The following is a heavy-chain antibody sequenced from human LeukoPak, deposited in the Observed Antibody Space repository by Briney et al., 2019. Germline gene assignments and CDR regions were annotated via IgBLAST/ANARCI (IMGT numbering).Heavy chain of an antibody. D-gene: IGHD1-26*01. CDR2: IIPIFGTA. CDR1: GGTFSSYA. Sequence: SVKVSCKASGGTFSSYAISWVRQAPGQGLEWMGGIIPIFGTANHAQKFQGRVTITADESTSTAYMELSSLRSEDTAVYYCAREPIVGATPFDYWGQGTLVTVSS. CDR3: AREPIVGATPFDY. V-gene: IGHV1-69*13. J-gene: IGHJ4*02.